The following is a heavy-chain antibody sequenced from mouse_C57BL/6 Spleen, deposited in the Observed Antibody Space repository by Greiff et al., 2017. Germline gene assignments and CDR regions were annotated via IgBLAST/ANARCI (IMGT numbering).Heavy chain of an antibody. CDR3: TSLGLDY. CDR2: IDPENGDT. V-gene: IGHV14-4*01. J-gene: IGHJ2*01. D-gene: IGHD6-2*01. CDR1: GFNIKDDY. Sequence: EVQGVESGAELVRPGASVKLSCTASGFNIKDDYMHWVKQRPEQGLEWIGWIDPENGDTEYASKFQGKATITADTSSNTAYLQLSSLTSEDTAVYYCTSLGLDYWGQGTTLTVSS.